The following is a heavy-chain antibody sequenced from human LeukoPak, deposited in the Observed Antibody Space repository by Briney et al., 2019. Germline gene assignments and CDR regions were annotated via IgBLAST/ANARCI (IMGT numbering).Heavy chain of an antibody. V-gene: IGHV1-69*13. Sequence: EASVKVSFKASGGTFSSYAISWVRQAPGQGLEWMRGIIPIFGTANYAQKFQGRVTITADESTSTAYTELSSLRSEDTAVYYCAKASYWVAKQPFDYWGQGTLVTVSS. CDR1: GGTFSSYA. CDR2: IIPIFGTA. D-gene: IGHD2-15*01. J-gene: IGHJ4*02. CDR3: AKASYWVAKQPFDY.